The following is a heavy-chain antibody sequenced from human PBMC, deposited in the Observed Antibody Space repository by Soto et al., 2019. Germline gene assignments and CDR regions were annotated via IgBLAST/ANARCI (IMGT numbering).Heavy chain of an antibody. CDR1: GFSLSTSGVG. CDR2: IYWDDDR. V-gene: IGHV2-5*02. D-gene: IGHD3-10*01. Sequence: SGPTLVQPTQTLTLTCTFSGFSLSTSGVGVGWIRQPPGKALEWLALIYWDDDRRYSPSLKRRLTITKDTSKNKVVLTLTNMDPVDTATYSCAHRDYNGSGSYYNNWFDPWGQGTLVTVSS. J-gene: IGHJ5*02. CDR3: AHRDYNGSGSYYNNWFDP.